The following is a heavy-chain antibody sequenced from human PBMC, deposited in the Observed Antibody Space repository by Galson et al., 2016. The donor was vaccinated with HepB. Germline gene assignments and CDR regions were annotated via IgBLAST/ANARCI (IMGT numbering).Heavy chain of an antibody. CDR1: GFTFSSYS. J-gene: IGHJ3*02. CDR3: ARATHTITHYYDSSGYKVDAFDI. V-gene: IGHV3-21*01. Sequence: SLRLSCAASGFTFSSYSMNWVRQAPGKGLEWVSSISSSSSYIYYADSVKGRFTISRDNAKNSLYLQMNSLRAEDTAVYYCARATHTITHYYDSSGYKVDAFDIWGQGTMVTVSS. D-gene: IGHD3-22*01. CDR2: ISSSSSYI.